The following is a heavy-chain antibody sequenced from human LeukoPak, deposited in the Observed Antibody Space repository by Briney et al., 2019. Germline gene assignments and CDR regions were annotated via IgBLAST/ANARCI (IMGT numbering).Heavy chain of an antibody. CDR3: ARVLYCSSTSCYFDAFDI. V-gene: IGHV4-34*01. CDR1: GGSFSGYY. Sequence: SETLSLTCAVYGGSFSGYYWSWIRQPPGKGLEWNGEINHSGSTNYNPSLKSRVTISVDTSKNQFSLKLSSVTAADTAVYYCARVLYCSSTSCYFDAFDIWGQGTMVTVSS. CDR2: INHSGST. J-gene: IGHJ3*02. D-gene: IGHD2-2*01.